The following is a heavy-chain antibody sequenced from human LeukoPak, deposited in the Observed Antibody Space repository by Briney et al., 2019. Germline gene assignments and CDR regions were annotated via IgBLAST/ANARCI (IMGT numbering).Heavy chain of an antibody. CDR1: GFTVSNNY. CDR2: IHSDGKT. D-gene: IGHD5-24*01. Sequence: PGGSLRLSCAVSGFTVSNNYMSWVRQAPGKGLEWVSVIHSDGKTYYADSVKGRFIISRDNSNNMVFLQMDSLRAEDTAFYYCTRDKRFLHWYFDLWGSGTLVTVSS. J-gene: IGHJ2*01. CDR3: TRDKRFLHWYFDL. V-gene: IGHV3-66*01.